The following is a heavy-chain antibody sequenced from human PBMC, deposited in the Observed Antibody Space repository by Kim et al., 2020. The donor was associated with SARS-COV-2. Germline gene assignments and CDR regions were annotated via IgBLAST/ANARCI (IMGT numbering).Heavy chain of an antibody. CDR1: GFTFSSYS. CDR2: ISSSSSYI. D-gene: IGHD4-17*01. CDR3: ARDGEDEDGDYVPYYYYYYMDV. J-gene: IGHJ6*03. Sequence: GGSLRLSCAASGFTFSSYSMNWVRQAPGKGLEWVSSISSSSSYIYYADSVKGRFTISRDNAKNSLYLQMNSLRAEDTAVYYCARDGEDEDGDYVPYYYYYYMDVWGKGTTVTVSS. V-gene: IGHV3-21*01.